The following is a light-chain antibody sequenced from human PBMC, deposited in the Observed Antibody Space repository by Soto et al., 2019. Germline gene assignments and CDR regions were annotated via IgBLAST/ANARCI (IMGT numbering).Light chain of an antibody. J-gene: IGKJ1*01. CDR3: QKYGTSPWT. V-gene: IGKV3-20*01. CDR1: QIVISNS. Sequence: PGDTGTISCRASQIVISNSLVWYQQKPGQVPRLLIYGASNRATGIPDRFSGSGSGTYFTLTISRLEPEDFAVYFCQKYGTSPWTFGQGTKVDIK. CDR2: GAS.